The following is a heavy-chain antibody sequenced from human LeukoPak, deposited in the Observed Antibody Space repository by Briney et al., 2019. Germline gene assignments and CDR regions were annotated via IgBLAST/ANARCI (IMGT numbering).Heavy chain of an antibody. CDR1: GYTFTSYY. D-gene: IGHD2-2*01. CDR3: ARVDAAYGMDV. CDR2: INPSGGST. Sequence: ASVKVSCKASGYTFTSYYMHWVRQAPGQGLEWMGIINPSGGSTSYAQKFHGRVTMTRGTSTSTVYRELSSLRSEDTAVYFCARVDAAYGMDVWGEGNTVTASS. J-gene: IGHJ6*01. V-gene: IGHV1-46*01.